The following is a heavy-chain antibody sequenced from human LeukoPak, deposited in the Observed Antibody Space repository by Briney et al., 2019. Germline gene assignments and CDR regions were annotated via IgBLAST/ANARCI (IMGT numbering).Heavy chain of an antibody. V-gene: IGHV1-8*01. CDR2: MNPSSGNT. CDR1: GYTFTNYD. CDR3: TRAWSGGSDAFDI. D-gene: IGHD3-3*01. J-gene: IGHJ3*02. Sequence: ASLKVSCKASGYTFTNYDINWVRRATGQGLEWMVWMNPSSGNTGYAQKFQGRVTMTWSTSISTAYMELSSLRSEDTAMYYCTRAWSGGSDAFDIWGQGTMVTVSS.